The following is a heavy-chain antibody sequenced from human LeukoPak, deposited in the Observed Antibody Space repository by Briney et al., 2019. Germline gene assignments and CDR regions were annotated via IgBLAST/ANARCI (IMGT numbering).Heavy chain of an antibody. Sequence: GGSLRLSCAASGFTFSYYDMHWVRQVTGKSLEWVSGIGKDGSTYYPGSVKGRFTISRENAKNSLYLQMNSLRAEDTAVYYCIRDLGLSHAYGAFDVWGQGTMVTASS. J-gene: IGHJ3*01. CDR3: IRDLGLSHAYGAFDV. V-gene: IGHV3-13*01. CDR1: GFTFSYYD. CDR2: IGKDGST. D-gene: IGHD3-16*01.